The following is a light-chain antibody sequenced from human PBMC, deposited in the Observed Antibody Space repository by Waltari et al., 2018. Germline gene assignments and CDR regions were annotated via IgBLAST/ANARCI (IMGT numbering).Light chain of an antibody. CDR2: DDI. CDR1: NIGGKS. V-gene: IGLV3-21*04. Sequence: SYVVTQPPSVSVAPGKTASITCGGNNIGGKSVHWYQQRPGQAPVLVIYDDISRPSGSPDRLSGSNSGDTATLTITGVEAGDEADYSCQVWDGNTDQYVFGTGTKVTVL. CDR3: QVWDGNTDQYV. J-gene: IGLJ1*01.